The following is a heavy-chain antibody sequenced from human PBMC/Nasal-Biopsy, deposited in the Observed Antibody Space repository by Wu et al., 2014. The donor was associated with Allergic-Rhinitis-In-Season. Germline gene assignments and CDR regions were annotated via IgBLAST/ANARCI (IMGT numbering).Heavy chain of an antibody. CDR3: ARLRVLTGSDLGFFDY. CDR2: VYPDDSDT. V-gene: IGHV5-51*01. J-gene: IGHJ4*02. D-gene: IGHD1-14*01. CDR1: GYNFGGYW. Sequence: GAEVKKPGQSLKLSCKGSGYNFGGYWIAWVRQMPGKGLEWMGTVYPDDSDTTYSPSFQGQVTISADRSITTAYLQWSSLKTSDTAIYYCARLRVLTGSDLGFFDYWGQGALVTVSS.